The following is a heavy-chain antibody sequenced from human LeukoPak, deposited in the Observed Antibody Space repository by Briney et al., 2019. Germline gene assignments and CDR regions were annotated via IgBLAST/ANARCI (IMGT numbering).Heavy chain of an antibody. CDR1: GFTFSRYS. D-gene: IGHD5-12*01. CDR2: ITSTSTYI. CDR3: VRRGPNNSGLDY. J-gene: IGHJ4*02. V-gene: IGHV3-21*01. Sequence: GGSLRLSCAASGFTFSRYSFNWVRQAPGKGLEWVASITSTSTYIYYADSVQGRFAVSRDNAKNSLYLQMNSLRAEDTAVFYCVRRGPNNSGLDYWGQGTLVTVSS.